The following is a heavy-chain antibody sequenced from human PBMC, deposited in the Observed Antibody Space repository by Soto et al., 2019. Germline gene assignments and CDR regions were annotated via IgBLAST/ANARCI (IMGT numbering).Heavy chain of an antibody. Sequence: EVQLVESGGGLIQPGGSLRLSCAASGFIVSDSYMTWVRQAPGKGLEWVSIIYSGGNTYYADSVKGRFTISRENSKNTLYLQMNSLRGEDTAVYYCARERGPRIDYWGQGTLVTVSS. CDR2: IYSGGNT. J-gene: IGHJ4*02. V-gene: IGHV3-53*01. CDR3: ARERGPRIDY. CDR1: GFIVSDSY.